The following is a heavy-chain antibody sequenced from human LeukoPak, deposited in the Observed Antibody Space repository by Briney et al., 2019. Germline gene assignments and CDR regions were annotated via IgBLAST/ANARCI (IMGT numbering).Heavy chain of an antibody. CDR1: GGTFSSYA. Sequence: SVKVSCKASGGTFSSYAISWVRQAPGQGLEWMGGIIPIFGTANYAQKFQGRVTITADESTSTAYMELSSLRSEDTAVYYCARGYSYTYIFDYWGQGTLVAVSS. CDR3: ARGYSYTYIFDY. CDR2: IIPIFGTA. D-gene: IGHD5-18*01. V-gene: IGHV1-69*01. J-gene: IGHJ4*02.